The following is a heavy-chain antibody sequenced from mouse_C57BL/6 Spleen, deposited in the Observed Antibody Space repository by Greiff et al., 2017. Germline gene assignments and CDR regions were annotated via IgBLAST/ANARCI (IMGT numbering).Heavy chain of an antibody. V-gene: IGHV5-6*01. CDR3: ARKDSSGYAYFDY. J-gene: IGHJ2*01. CDR1: GFNFRSYG. D-gene: IGHD3-2*02. CDR2: ISSGGSYT. Sequence: EVQVVESVGDLVKPGGSLKFSCAASGFNFRSYGMSWVRQTPDKRLEWVATISSGGSYTYYPDSVKGRFTISRDNAKNTLYLQMSSLKSEDTAMYYCARKDSSGYAYFDYWGQGTTLTVSS.